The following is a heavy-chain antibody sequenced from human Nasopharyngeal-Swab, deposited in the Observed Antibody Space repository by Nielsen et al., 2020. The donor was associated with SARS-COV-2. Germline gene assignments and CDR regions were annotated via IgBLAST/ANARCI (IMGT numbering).Heavy chain of an antibody. D-gene: IGHD3/OR15-3a*01. CDR2: ISPYNSNT. Sequence: ASVKVSCKASGYTFISFGINWVRQAPAQGLEWMGWISPYNSNTNYAQKPQGRVLMTTASSTYTSYMELRSLRSDDTAVYYCARGQGSWTRNAFDIWGQGTMVTVSS. CDR3: ARGQGSWTRNAFDI. V-gene: IGHV1-18*01. CDR1: GYTFISFG. J-gene: IGHJ3*02.